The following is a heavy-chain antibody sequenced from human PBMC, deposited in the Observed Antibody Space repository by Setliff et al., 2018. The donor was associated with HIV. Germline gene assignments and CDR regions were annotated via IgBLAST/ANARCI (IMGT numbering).Heavy chain of an antibody. V-gene: IGHV4-38-2*02. CDR1: GYSISSGYY. CDR3: ASRIYYYDTYRVLREEGFDP. Sequence: PSETLSLTCTVSGYSISSGYYWGWIRQPPGKGLEWIGSFYYSGSTSYNPSLKSRVTISGDTSKNQVSLSLTSVTDADTAVYYCASRIYYYDTYRVLREEGFDPWGQGTLVTVSS. D-gene: IGHD3-22*01. J-gene: IGHJ5*02. CDR2: FYYSGST.